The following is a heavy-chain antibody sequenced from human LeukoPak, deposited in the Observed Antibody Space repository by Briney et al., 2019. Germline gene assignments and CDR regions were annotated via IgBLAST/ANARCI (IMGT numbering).Heavy chain of an antibody. D-gene: IGHD1-26*01. CDR2: ISSSSSTI. Sequence: AGGSLRLSCAASGFTFSSYSMNWVRQAPGKGLEWVSYISSSSSTIYYADSVKGRFTISRDNAKNSLYLQMNSLRAEDTAVYYCARDLDRTWEEGTDWRNWFDPWGQGTLVTVSS. CDR1: GFTFSSYS. J-gene: IGHJ5*02. CDR3: ARDLDRTWEEGTDWRNWFDP. V-gene: IGHV3-48*01.